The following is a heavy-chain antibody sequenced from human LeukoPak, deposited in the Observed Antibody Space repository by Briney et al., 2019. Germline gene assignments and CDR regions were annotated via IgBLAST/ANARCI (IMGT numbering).Heavy chain of an antibody. V-gene: IGHV4-34*01. CDR2: INHSGST. CDR1: GGSISSGGYY. Sequence: SETLSLTCAVSGGSISSGGYYWSWIRQPPGKGLEWIGEINHSGSTNYNPSLKSRVTISVDTSKNQFSLKLSSVTAADTAVYYCASTDIVVVPAAHDYWGQGTLVTVSS. D-gene: IGHD2-2*01. J-gene: IGHJ4*02. CDR3: ASTDIVVVPAAHDY.